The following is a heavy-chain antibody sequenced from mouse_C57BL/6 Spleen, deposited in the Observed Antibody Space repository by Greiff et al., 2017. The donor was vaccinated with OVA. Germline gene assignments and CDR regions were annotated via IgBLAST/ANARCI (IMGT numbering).Heavy chain of an antibody. D-gene: IGHD1-1*01. J-gene: IGHJ2*01. CDR2: ISYDGSN. CDR1: GYSITSGYY. V-gene: IGHV3-6*01. CDR3: AREGYGSSGDY. Sequence: DVQLVESGPGLVKPSQSLSLTCSVTGYSITSGYYWNWIRQFPGNKLEWMGYISYDGSNNYNPSLKNRISITRDTSKNQFFLKLNAVTTEDTATYYCAREGYGSSGDYWGQGTTLTVSS.